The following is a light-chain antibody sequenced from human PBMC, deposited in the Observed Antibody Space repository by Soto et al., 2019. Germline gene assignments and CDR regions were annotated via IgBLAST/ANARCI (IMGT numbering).Light chain of an antibody. J-gene: IGLJ3*02. V-gene: IGLV2-8*01. Sequence: QSALTQPPSASGSPGQSVTISCTGTSSDVGAYNSVSWYQQYPGEAPKLMIFEVTQRPSGVPDRFSGSKSGNTAYLTVSGLQAEDEADYYCSSYAGSKNLVFGGGTKVTVL. CDR2: EVT. CDR1: SSDVGAYNS. CDR3: SSYAGSKNLV.